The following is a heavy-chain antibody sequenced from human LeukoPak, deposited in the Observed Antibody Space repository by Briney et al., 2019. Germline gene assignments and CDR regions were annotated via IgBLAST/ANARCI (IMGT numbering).Heavy chain of an antibody. Sequence: GGSLRLSCAASGFSFSSYAMSWVRQAPGKGLEWVSGMRGSGDSTYYADSVKGRFTFSRSNSKNTLYLQMGSLRAEDSAMYYCARGAPGAFDYWGLGTLVTVSS. CDR2: MRGSGDST. CDR3: ARGAPGAFDY. V-gene: IGHV3-23*01. D-gene: IGHD4/OR15-4a*01. CDR1: GFSFSSYA. J-gene: IGHJ4*02.